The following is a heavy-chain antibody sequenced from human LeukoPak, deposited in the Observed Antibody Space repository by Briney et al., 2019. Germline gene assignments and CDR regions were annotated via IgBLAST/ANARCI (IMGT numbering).Heavy chain of an antibody. CDR2: ISGSGGST. Sequence: GGSLRLSCAASGLTFSSYAMSWVRQAPGKGLEWVSAISGSGGSTYYADSVKGRFTISRDNSKNTLYLQMNSLRAEDTAVYYCAKDLRWELNYFDYWGQGTLVTVSS. V-gene: IGHV3-23*01. J-gene: IGHJ4*02. CDR1: GLTFSSYA. CDR3: AKDLRWELNYFDY. D-gene: IGHD1-26*01.